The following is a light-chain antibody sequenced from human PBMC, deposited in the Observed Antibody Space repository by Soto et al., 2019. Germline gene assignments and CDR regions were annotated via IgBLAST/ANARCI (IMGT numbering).Light chain of an antibody. CDR3: QQANSFPPT. CDR2: AAS. Sequence: DIQMTQSPSSVSASIGDRVTITCRASQGISKWVAWYQQKPGGAPKLLIYAASSLQSGVPSRFSGSGSGTDLSLTISSLQPEDFASYYCQQANSFPPTFGPGTKVDIK. V-gene: IGKV1D-12*01. J-gene: IGKJ3*01. CDR1: QGISKW.